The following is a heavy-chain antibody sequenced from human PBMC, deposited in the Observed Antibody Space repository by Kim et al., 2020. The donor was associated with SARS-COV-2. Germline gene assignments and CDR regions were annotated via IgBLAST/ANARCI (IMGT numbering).Heavy chain of an antibody. Sequence: SVKVSCKASGGTFSSYAISWVRQAPGQGLEWMGGIIPIFGTANYAQKFQGRVTITADESTSTAYMELSSLRSEDTAVYYCATTWELLRVSYFDYWGQGTLVTVSS. CDR2: IIPIFGTA. J-gene: IGHJ4*02. D-gene: IGHD1-26*01. CDR3: ATTWELLRVSYFDY. CDR1: GGTFSSYA. V-gene: IGHV1-69*13.